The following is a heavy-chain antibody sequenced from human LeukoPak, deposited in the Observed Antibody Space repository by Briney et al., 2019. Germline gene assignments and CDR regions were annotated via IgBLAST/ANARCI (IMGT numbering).Heavy chain of an antibody. J-gene: IGHJ4*02. V-gene: IGHV1-69*04. Sequence: SVKVSCKASGGTFSSYAISWVRQAPGQGLEWVGRIIPILGITNYAQKFQGRVTITADKSTSTAYMELSSLRSEDTAVWYCARGLSLDYWGQGTLVTVSS. CDR2: IIPILGIT. CDR3: ARGLSLDY. CDR1: GGTFSSYA.